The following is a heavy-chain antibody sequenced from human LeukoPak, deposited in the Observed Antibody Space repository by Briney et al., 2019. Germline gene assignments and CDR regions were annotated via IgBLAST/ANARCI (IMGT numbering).Heavy chain of an antibody. CDR1: GFTFSSYW. D-gene: IGHD6-19*01. V-gene: IGHV3-74*01. Sequence: PGGSLRLSCVASGFTFSSYWMHWVRQDPTKGLVWVSRINGDGRNINYADSVRGRFTISRDNAKNTLYLQMNTLRVEDTAVYYCAKSSGGWGSTFCDYWGQGTLVTVSS. J-gene: IGHJ4*02. CDR2: INGDGRNI. CDR3: AKSSGGWGSTFCDY.